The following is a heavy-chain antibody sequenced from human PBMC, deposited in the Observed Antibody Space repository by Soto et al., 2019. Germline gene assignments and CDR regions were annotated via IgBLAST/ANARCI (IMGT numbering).Heavy chain of an antibody. CDR2: IYRTGST. CDR1: GGSFTSNNW. CDR3: ASRDPGTSVDY. D-gene: IGHD1-7*01. V-gene: IGHV4-4*02. J-gene: IGHJ4*02. Sequence: SETLSLTCAVSGGSFTSNNWWTWVRQPPGQGLEWIGEIYRTGSTNYNPSLKSRVTIPLDKSENQFSLKVTSLTAADTAVYYCASRDPGTSVDYWGQGTLVTVSS.